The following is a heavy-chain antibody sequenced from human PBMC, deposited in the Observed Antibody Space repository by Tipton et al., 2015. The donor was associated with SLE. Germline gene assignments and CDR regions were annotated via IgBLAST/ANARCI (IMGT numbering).Heavy chain of an antibody. D-gene: IGHD4-17*01. CDR2: ISYSGST. Sequence: LRLSCTVSDGSIRSTNYYWTWIRQPPGKGLEWIGYISYSGSTNYNPSLKSRLTISVDTSKNQFSLRLNSVTAADTAVYYCARDPNFGDPGTFDYWGQGTLVTVSS. CDR3: ARDPNFGDPGTFDY. CDR1: DGSIRSTNYY. V-gene: IGHV4-61*01. J-gene: IGHJ4*02.